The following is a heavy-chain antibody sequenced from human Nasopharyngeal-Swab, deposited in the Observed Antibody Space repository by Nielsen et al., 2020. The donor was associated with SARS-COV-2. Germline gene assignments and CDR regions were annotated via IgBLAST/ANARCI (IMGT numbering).Heavy chain of an antibody. CDR3: ARGCDTDCFRVDS. D-gene: IGHD2-21*02. CDR1: GFSLNRYA. J-gene: IGHJ4*02. Sequence: GASLQISCVAFGFSLNRYAMIWVRQAPGKGLEWVSGISASGRATYYADSVEGRLTISRDNSRNTLSLQMNNLRAEDTATYYCARGCDTDCFRVDSWGQGTLVTVSS. V-gene: IGHV3-23*01. CDR2: ISASGRAT.